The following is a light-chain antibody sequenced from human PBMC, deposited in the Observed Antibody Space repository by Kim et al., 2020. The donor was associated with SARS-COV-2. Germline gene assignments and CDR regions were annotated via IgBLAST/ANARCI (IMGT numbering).Light chain of an antibody. CDR3: QQRRTWPLT. V-gene: IGKV3-11*01. Sequence: PAERAPLSCRASQNIDNWIAWYQQKSGQAPRLLIYDASTRATGTPARFSGSGSGTDFTLTIDSLEPEDFAVYYCQQRRTWPLTFGGGTKVDIK. CDR1: QNIDNW. CDR2: DAS. J-gene: IGKJ4*01.